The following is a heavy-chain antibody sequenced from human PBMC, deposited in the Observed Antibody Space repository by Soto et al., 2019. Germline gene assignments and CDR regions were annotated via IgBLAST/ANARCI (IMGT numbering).Heavy chain of an antibody. CDR3: ARSQYCGGDCYSDGADY. J-gene: IGHJ4*02. Sequence: GSLRLSCAASGFTFSFYSMNWVRQAPGKRLEWVSSISSSSSYRYYADSVKGRFTISRDNAKNSLFLQMNSLRAEDTAVYYCARSQYCGGDCYSDGADYWGQGTLVTVSS. V-gene: IGHV3-21*01. CDR1: GFTFSFYS. D-gene: IGHD2-21*02. CDR2: ISSSSSYR.